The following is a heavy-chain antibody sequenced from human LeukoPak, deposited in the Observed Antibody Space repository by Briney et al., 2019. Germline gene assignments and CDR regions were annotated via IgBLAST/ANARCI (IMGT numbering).Heavy chain of an antibody. CDR3: ARGGGSYPVNDAFDI. CDR1: GFTFSSYS. J-gene: IGHJ3*02. CDR2: ISSSSSYI. V-gene: IGHV3-21*01. Sequence: GGSLRLSCAASGFTFSSYSMNWVRQAPGKGLEWVSSISSSSSYIYYADSVKGRFTISRDNAKNSLYLQMNSLRAEDTAVYYCARGGGSYPVNDAFDIWGQGTMVTVSS. D-gene: IGHD1-26*01.